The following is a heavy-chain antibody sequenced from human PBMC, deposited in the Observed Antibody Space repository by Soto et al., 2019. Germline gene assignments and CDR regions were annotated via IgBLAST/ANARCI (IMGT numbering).Heavy chain of an antibody. Sequence: EVHLVESGGGLVKPGGSLRLSCAASGFTLSNAWMTWVRQAPGKGLEWVGRIKTKTEGGTTDYAAPVKGRFTISRDDSKNTLNLQMNSLKTEDTAVYYCTTDTRWAVAGSPTQDYWGQGTLVTVSS. V-gene: IGHV3-15*07. CDR1: GFTLSNAW. CDR3: TTDTRWAVAGSPTQDY. D-gene: IGHD6-19*01. J-gene: IGHJ4*02. CDR2: IKTKTEGGTT.